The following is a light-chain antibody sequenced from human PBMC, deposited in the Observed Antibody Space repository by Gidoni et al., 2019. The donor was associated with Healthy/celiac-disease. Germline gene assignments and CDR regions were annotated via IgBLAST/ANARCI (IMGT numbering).Light chain of an antibody. V-gene: IGKV1-39*01. CDR2: AAS. Sequence: DIQMTQSPSSLSESVGDRVTITCRASQSISSYLNWYQQKPGKAPKLLIYAASSLPSGVPSRFSGSGSGTEFTLTISSLQPEDFATDYCQQSYSTPVFTFGPGTKVDIK. CDR3: QQSYSTPVFT. J-gene: IGKJ3*01. CDR1: QSISSY.